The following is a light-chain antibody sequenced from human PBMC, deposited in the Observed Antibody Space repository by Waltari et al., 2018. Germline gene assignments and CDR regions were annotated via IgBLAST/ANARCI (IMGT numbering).Light chain of an antibody. V-gene: IGKV3-11*01. CDR2: DAS. CDR3: QQRSNWPPYT. J-gene: IGKJ2*01. CDR1: QIVSSY. Sequence: EIVLTQSPATLSLSPGERATLPCRASQIVSSYLAWYQQKPGQAPRLLIYDASNRATGIPARFSGSGSGTDFTLTISSLEPEDFAVYYCQQRSNWPPYTFGQGTKLEIK.